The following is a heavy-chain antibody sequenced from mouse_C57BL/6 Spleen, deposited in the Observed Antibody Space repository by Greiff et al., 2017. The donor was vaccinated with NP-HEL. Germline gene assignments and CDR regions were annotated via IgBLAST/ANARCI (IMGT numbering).Heavy chain of an antibody. V-gene: IGHV5-4*01. CDR3: AREGGDSFFDY. D-gene: IGHD2-13*01. CDR1: GFTFSSYA. CDR2: ISDGGSYT. Sequence: EVQLVESGGGLVKPGGSLKLSCAASGFTFSSYAMSWVRQTPEKRLEWVATISDGGSYTYYPDNVKGRFTISRDNAKNNLYLQMSHLKSEDTAMYYCAREGGDSFFDYWGQGTTLTVSS. J-gene: IGHJ2*01.